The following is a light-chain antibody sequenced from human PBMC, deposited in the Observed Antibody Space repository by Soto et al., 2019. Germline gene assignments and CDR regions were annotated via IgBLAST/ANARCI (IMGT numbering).Light chain of an antibody. J-gene: IGKJ1*01. V-gene: IGKV3-20*01. Sequence: EIVLTQSPGTLSLSPGERATLSCRASQSVSSSYLAWCQQKPGQAPRLLIYGASSRATGIPDRFSGSGSGKDFTLTISRLEPEDFAVYYCQQYGSSPPWTFGQGTKVEIK. CDR3: QQYGSSPPWT. CDR2: GAS. CDR1: QSVSSSY.